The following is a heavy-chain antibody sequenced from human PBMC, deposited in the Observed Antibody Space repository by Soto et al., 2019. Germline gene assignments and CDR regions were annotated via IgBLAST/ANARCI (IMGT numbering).Heavy chain of an antibody. CDR1: GFSLSTSGVG. CDR2: IYWDDDK. V-gene: IGHV2-5*02. CDR3: IQSRCGGDCLQSYASHYYYGMDV. D-gene: IGHD2-21*02. J-gene: IGHJ6*02. Sequence: QITLKESGPTLVKPTQTLTLTCTFSGFSLSTSGVGVGWISQPPGKALEWLALIYWDDDKRYSPSLRSRLTISKDTSKHQVVLTMTNMDPVDTATYYCIQSRCGGDCLQSYASHYYYGMDVWGQGTTVTVSS.